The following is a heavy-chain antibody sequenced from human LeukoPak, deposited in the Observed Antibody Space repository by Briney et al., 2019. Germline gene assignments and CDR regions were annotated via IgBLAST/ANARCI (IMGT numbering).Heavy chain of an antibody. V-gene: IGHV3-64*01. CDR2: ISSNGGST. J-gene: IGHJ4*02. D-gene: IGHD6-19*01. Sequence: PGGSLRLSCAASGFTFSSYAVHWLRQARGKGLEYVSAISSNGGSTYYANSVKGRFTISRDNSKNTLYLQMGSLRAEDMAVYYCAREGSGWYVGAIDYWGQGTLVTVSS. CDR3: AREGSGWYVGAIDY. CDR1: GFTFSSYA.